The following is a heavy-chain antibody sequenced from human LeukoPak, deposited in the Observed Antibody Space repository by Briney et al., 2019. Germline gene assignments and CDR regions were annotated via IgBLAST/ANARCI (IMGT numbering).Heavy chain of an antibody. D-gene: IGHD2-15*01. CDR1: GFTFSSYA. CDR2: ISGSGGST. V-gene: IGHV3-23*01. CDR3: ETGLLHDY. J-gene: IGHJ4*02. Sequence: QPGGSLRLSCAASGFTFSSYAMSWVRQAPGKGREWVSAISGSGGSTYYADSVKGRFTISRDNSKNTLSLQMKSLRAEDTAVYYCETGLLHDYWGQGTLVTVSS.